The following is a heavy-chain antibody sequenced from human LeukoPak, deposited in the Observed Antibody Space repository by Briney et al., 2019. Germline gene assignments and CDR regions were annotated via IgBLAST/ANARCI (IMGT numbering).Heavy chain of an antibody. Sequence: SETLSLTCAVNAGSFTGYYWSWLRQPPGKGLEWVGEIDHTGSMSYNPSLRRRVTISVDTFKSQFSLNLRSVTAADRAIYYCARGGYGPGSHYRYWGQGTLVTVSS. J-gene: IGHJ4*02. D-gene: IGHD3-10*01. CDR1: AGSFTGYY. CDR3: ARGGYGPGSHYRY. CDR2: IDHTGSM. V-gene: IGHV4-34*01.